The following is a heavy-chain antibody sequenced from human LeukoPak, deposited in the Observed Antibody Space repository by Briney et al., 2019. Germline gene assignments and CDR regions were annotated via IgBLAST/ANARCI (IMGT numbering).Heavy chain of an antibody. CDR3: AREDPQYGNRFDY. J-gene: IGHJ4*02. CDR1: GYTFTTYG. Sequence: ASGKVSCKASGYTFTTYGISWVRQAPGQGLEWRGWISAYNGNTNYAQKVQGRVTMTTDTSTSTAYMELRSLRSDDTAVYYCAREDPQYGNRFDYWGQGTLVTVSS. V-gene: IGHV1-18*04. D-gene: IGHD6-6*01. CDR2: ISAYNGNT.